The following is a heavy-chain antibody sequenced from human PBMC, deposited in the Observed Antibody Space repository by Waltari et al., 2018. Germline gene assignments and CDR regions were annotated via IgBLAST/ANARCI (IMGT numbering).Heavy chain of an antibody. J-gene: IGHJ4*02. CDR2: IVHDGSNK. CDR1: GCGFSSYG. CDR3: AKVPWDWDDY. Sequence: QVQLVESGGGVVQPGGSLRPPCAASGCGFSSYGMHWVRQAPGKGLDWVAFIVHDGSNKYYADSVKGRFTISRDNSKNTLFLHMNNLRSEDTAVYYCAKVPWDWDDYWGQGTLVTVSS. D-gene: IGHD1-26*01. V-gene: IGHV3-30*02.